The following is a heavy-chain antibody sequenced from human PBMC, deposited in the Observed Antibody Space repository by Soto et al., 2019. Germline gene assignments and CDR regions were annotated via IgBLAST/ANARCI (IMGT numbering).Heavy chain of an antibody. D-gene: IGHD2-15*01. Sequence: QEQLVQSGAEVKKPGASVKVSCKTSGYTFTDYDINWVRQATGQGLEWIGWMNPNSGETVYAQKFQGRVTMTRSASLSTAYLELSSLRSEDTAVYYCARVAVAARPRWYNWFYPWGQGTLVTVSS. CDR3: ARVAVAARPRWYNWFYP. J-gene: IGHJ5*02. CDR1: GYTFTDYD. V-gene: IGHV1-8*01. CDR2: MNPNSGET.